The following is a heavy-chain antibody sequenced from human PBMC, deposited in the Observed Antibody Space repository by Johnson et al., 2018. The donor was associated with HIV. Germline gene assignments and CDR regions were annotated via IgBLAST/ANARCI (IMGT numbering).Heavy chain of an antibody. CDR2: TSYDGSNK. CDR1: GLTFSDFA. J-gene: IGHJ3*02. V-gene: IGHV3-30-3*01. Sequence: QVQLVESGGGVVQPGKSLRLSCAASGLTFSDFAMHWVRQAPGKGLEWVAVTSYDGSNKYYADSVKGRFTISRDNSKNTLYLQMNSLRAEDTAVYYCARRPRDDAFDICGQGTMVTVSS. CDR3: ARRPRDDAFDI. D-gene: IGHD5-24*01.